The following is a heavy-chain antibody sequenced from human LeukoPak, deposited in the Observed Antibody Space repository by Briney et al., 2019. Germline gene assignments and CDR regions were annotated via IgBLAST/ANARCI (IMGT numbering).Heavy chain of an antibody. Sequence: SQTLSLTCAVSGGSISSGGYSWSWIRQSPGKGLEWIGYIYHSGSTNYNPSLKSRVTISVDTSTNQFSLKLSSVTAADTAVYYCARQNLNYDFWSGYPSLFDYWGQGTLVTVSS. CDR1: GGSISSGGYS. J-gene: IGHJ4*02. CDR3: ARQNLNYDFWSGYPSLFDY. D-gene: IGHD3-3*01. V-gene: IGHV4-30-2*06. CDR2: IYHSGST.